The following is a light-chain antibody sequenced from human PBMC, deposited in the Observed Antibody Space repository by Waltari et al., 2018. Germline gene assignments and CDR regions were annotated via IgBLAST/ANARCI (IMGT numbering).Light chain of an antibody. J-gene: IGLJ2*01. CDR1: SSDVGGYNY. Sequence: QSALPKPRSVSGSPGQSVTLSCTGTSSDVGGYNYVPWYQQHPGKAPKLMIYDVSKRPSGVPDRFSGSKSGNTASLTISGLQAEDEADYYCCSYAGSSHVVFGGGTKLTVL. CDR3: CSYAGSSHVV. CDR2: DVS. V-gene: IGLV2-11*01.